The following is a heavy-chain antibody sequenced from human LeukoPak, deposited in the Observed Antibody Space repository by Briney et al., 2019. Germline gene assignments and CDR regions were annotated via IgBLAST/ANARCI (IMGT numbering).Heavy chain of an antibody. D-gene: IGHD5-18*01. J-gene: IGHJ4*02. CDR3: AKDLSDGYNSDY. CDR1: GFTFSSYA. V-gene: IGHV3-30*04. CDR2: ISYDGSNK. Sequence: GGSLRLSCAASGFTFSSYAMHWVRQAPGKGLEWVAVISYDGSNKYYADSVKGRFTISRDNSKNTLYLQMNSLRAEDTAVYYCAKDLSDGYNSDYWGQGTLVTVSS.